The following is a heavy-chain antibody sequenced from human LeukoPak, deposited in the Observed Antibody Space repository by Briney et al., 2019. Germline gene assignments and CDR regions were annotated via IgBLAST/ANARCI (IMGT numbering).Heavy chain of an antibody. Sequence: GGSLRLSCAASGFTFDDYAMHWVRQAPGKGLEWVSLISWNGGSTYYADSVKGRFTIPRDNSKNSLYLQMNSLRAEDTALYYCAKDMAAYYYASGNIDYWGQGTLVTVSS. D-gene: IGHD3-10*01. CDR3: AKDMAAYYYASGNIDY. CDR2: ISWNGGST. CDR1: GFTFDDYA. J-gene: IGHJ4*02. V-gene: IGHV3-43D*03.